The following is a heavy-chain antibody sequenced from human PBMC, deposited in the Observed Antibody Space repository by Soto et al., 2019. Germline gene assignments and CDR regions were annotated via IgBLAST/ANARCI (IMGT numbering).Heavy chain of an antibody. V-gene: IGHV4-38-2*01. D-gene: IGHD3-3*01. CDR1: GYSISSGYY. Sequence: SETVSLTCAVSGYSISSGYYWGWIRQPPGKGLEWIGSIYHSGSTYYNPSLKSRVTISVDTSKNQFSLKLSSVTAADTAVYYCARVQRITIFGVVISYYLDYCGQGTLVTVSS. J-gene: IGHJ4*02. CDR2: IYHSGST. CDR3: ARVQRITIFGVVISYYLDY.